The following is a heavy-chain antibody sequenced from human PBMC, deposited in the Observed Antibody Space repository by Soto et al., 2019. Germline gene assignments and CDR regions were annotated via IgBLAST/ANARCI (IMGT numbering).Heavy chain of an antibody. CDR2: IWYDGSHK. CDR1: GFTFSSYG. Sequence: GRSLRLSCAASGFTFSSYGMYWVRQAPGKGLAWVALIWYDGSHKDYPDSVKGRFTISRDNSKNTLYLQMNSLRAEDTAVYYCARDRGYCSSTSCYTDYYYDMDVWGQGT. V-gene: IGHV3-33*07. D-gene: IGHD2-2*02. J-gene: IGHJ6*02. CDR3: ARDRGYCSSTSCYTDYYYDMDV.